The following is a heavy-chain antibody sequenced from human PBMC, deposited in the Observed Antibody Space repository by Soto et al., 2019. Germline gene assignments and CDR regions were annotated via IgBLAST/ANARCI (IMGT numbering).Heavy chain of an antibody. D-gene: IGHD2-2*01. V-gene: IGHV3-23*01. J-gene: IGHJ4*02. CDR3: ARDTRDCSSTSCHELAYYFDY. CDR1: GFTFSSYA. CDR2: ISGSGGST. Sequence: GGSLRLSCAASGFTFSSYAMSWVRQAPGKGLEWVSAISGSGGSTYYADSVKGRFTISRDNSKNTLYLQMNNLRAEDTAVYYCARDTRDCSSTSCHELAYYFDYWGQGTLVTVSS.